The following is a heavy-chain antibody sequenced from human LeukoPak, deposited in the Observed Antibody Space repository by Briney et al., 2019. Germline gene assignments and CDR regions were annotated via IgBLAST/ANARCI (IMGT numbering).Heavy chain of an antibody. V-gene: IGHV3-11*01. CDR2: INIGGTNT. CDR1: GFTFNDYY. CDR3: ATDGAGFDT. Sequence: AGGSLRLSCAASGFTFNDYYMSWIRQAPGKGLEWLSYINIGGTNTHYADSVKGRFTISRDNAKKSLYLEMNNLRAEDMAVYYCATDGAGFDTWGQGVLVTVSS. J-gene: IGHJ5*02.